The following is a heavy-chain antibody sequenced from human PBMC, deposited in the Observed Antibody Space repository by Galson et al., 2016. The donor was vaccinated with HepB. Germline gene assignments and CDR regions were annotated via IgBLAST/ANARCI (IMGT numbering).Heavy chain of an antibody. CDR2: ISRSGTPT. D-gene: IGHD5-12*01. V-gene: IGHV3-48*03. CDR3: VAVRAEYSGAFKRKRRSDPQNDI. Sequence: SLRLSCAVSTISLNNYDMNWVRLAPGKGLEWISFISRSGTPTYYADSVKGRFTISRDNAGNSVNLQMNSLRADDTALYYCVAVRAEYSGAFKRKRRSDPQNDIWGQGTMVTVSS. CDR1: TISLNNYD. J-gene: IGHJ3*02.